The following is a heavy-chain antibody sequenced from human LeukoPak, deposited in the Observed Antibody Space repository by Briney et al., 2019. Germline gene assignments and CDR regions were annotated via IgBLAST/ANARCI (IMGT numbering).Heavy chain of an antibody. CDR3: ARDMFIAVAGITFDY. V-gene: IGHV1-18*01. CDR1: GYTFTSYG. Sequence: ASVKVSCKASGYTFTSYGISWVRQAPGQGLEWMGWISAYNGNTNYAQKLQGRVTVTTDTSTSTAYMELRSLRSDDTAVYYCARDMFIAVAGITFDYWGQGTLVTVSS. CDR2: ISAYNGNT. D-gene: IGHD6-19*01. J-gene: IGHJ4*02.